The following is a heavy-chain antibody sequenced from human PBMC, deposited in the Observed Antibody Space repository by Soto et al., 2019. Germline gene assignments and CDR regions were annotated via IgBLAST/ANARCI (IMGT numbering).Heavy chain of an antibody. J-gene: IGHJ6*02. CDR3: ARGGVSGSASLDYYYGMDV. CDR1: GGTFSSYA. D-gene: IGHD6-6*01. CDR2: IIPIFGTA. V-gene: IGHV1-69*01. Sequence: QVQLVQSGAEVKKPGSSVKVSCKASGGTFSSYAISWVRQAPGQGLEWMGGIIPIFGTANYAQKFQGRVMITAVESTSTAYMELSSLRSEDTAVYYCARGGVSGSASLDYYYGMDVWGQGTTVTVSS.